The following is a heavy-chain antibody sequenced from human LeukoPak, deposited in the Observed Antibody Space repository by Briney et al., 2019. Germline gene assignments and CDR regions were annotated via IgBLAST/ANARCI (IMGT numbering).Heavy chain of an antibody. CDR1: GGTITRYY. J-gene: IGHJ4*02. CDR2: IYYSGST. Sequence: SETLSLTCSVSGGTITRYYWSWIRQPPGKGLEWIGYIYYSGSTIYNPSLKSRVTISVDTSRNKFSLKLSSVTAADTAVYYCARGDYDSSGYTPTFDYWGQGAWPPSPQ. V-gene: IGHV4-59*01. CDR3: ARGDYDSSGYTPTFDY. D-gene: IGHD3-22*01.